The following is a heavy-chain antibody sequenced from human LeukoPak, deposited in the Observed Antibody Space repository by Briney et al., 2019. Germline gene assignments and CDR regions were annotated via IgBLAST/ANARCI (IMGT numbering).Heavy chain of an antibody. D-gene: IGHD1-1*01. V-gene: IGHV3-48*01. J-gene: IGHJ4*02. Sequence: GGSLRLSCAASGFTFSSYSMNWVRQAPGKGLEWVSYISSGSSTIYYADSVKGRFTISRDNAKNSLYLQMNSLRAEDTAVYYCAIARNEDYWGQGTLVTVSS. CDR2: ISSGSSTI. CDR3: AIARNEDY. CDR1: GFTFSSYS.